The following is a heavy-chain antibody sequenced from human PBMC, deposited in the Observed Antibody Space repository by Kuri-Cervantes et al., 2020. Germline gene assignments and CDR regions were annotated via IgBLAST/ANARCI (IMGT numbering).Heavy chain of an antibody. J-gene: IGHJ3*02. CDR2: ISAYNGNT. V-gene: IGHV1-18*01. CDR1: GYTFTSYG. CDR3: ARGPLYYYDSSGYHVSAFDI. Sequence: ASVKVSCKASGYTFTSYGISWVRQAPGQGLEWMGWISAYNGNTNYAQKLQGRVTITADESTSTAYMELSSLRSEDTAVYYCARGPLYYYDSSGYHVSAFDIWGQGTMVTVSS. D-gene: IGHD3-22*01.